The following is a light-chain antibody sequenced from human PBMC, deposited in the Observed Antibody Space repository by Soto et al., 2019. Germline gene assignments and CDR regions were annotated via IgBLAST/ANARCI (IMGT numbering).Light chain of an antibody. V-gene: IGLV2-14*03. CDR1: SSDVGAYNY. Sequence: QSVLTQPASVSGSPGQSITISCSGTSSDVGAYNYVSWYQQHPGKAPKLMIYDVSNRPSGVSNRFSGSKSGNAASLIISGLQAEDEADYYCSSHTTSSTQDFGTGTKVTVL. CDR2: DVS. J-gene: IGLJ1*01. CDR3: SSHTTSSTQD.